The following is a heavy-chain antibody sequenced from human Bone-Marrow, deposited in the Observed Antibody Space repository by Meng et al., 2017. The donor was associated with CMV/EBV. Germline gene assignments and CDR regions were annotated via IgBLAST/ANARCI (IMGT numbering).Heavy chain of an antibody. V-gene: IGHV4-59*01. D-gene: IGHD4-11*01. CDR1: GGSISSYY. Sequence: SETLSLTCTVSGGSISSYYWSWIRQPPGKGLEWIGYIYYSGSTNYNPSLKSRVTISVDTSKNQFSLKLSSVTAADTAVYYCARTTVTTKGYYYGMDVWGQGTTVTASS. J-gene: IGHJ6*02. CDR3: ARTTVTTKGYYYGMDV. CDR2: IYYSGST.